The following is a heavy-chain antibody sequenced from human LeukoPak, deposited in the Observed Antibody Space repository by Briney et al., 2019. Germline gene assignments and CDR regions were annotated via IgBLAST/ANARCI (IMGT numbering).Heavy chain of an antibody. Sequence: GASVKVSCKASGYTLTGYYMHWVRQAPRQGLERMGWINGNTGDTRYAEKFQGRVTTTREKSISTAYMELRSLPSCDSAVYSCARDGAATGSYNWFDRWGERRLVT. J-gene: IGHJ5*02. CDR1: GYTLTGYY. CDR2: INGNTGDT. D-gene: IGHD3-9*01. CDR3: ARDGAATGSYNWFDR. V-gene: IGHV1-2*02.